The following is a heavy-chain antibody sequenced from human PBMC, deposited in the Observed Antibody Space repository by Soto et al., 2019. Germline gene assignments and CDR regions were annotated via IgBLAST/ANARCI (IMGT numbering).Heavy chain of an antibody. V-gene: IGHV3-30-3*01. CDR3: ARDGTIFGVVIHYYYYGMDV. Sequence: QAGGSLRLSCSASGFTLSSYAMHWVRQAPGKGLEWVAVISYDGSNKYYADSVKGRFTISRDNSKNTLYLQMNSLRAEDTAVYYCARDGTIFGVVIHYYYYGMDVWGQGTTVTVSS. CDR2: ISYDGSNK. D-gene: IGHD3-3*01. CDR1: GFTLSSYA. J-gene: IGHJ6*02.